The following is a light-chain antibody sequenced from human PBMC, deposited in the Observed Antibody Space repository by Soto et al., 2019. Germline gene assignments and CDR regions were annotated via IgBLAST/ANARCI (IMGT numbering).Light chain of an antibody. CDR2: EVA. Sequence: QAVVTQPACVSGSPGQSITISCTGTSSDVVNYNYVSWYQQHPGKAPKLLIYEVANRPSGVSNRFSASKSGNTASLTISGLQAEDEADYYCRSYTSSSTYVFGTGTKVTVL. J-gene: IGLJ1*01. CDR3: RSYTSSSTYV. CDR1: SSDVVNYNY. V-gene: IGLV2-14*01.